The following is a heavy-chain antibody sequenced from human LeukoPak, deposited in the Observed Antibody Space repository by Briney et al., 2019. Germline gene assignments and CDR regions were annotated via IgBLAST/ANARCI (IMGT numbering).Heavy chain of an antibody. D-gene: IGHD2-15*01. V-gene: IGHV3-53*01. CDR2: IYSGGFT. CDR1: GFTVSSSH. CDR3: ARAHCSGGSCLPGGQYFHYMDV. Sequence: QAGGSLRLSCAASGFTVSSSHMSWVRQAPGQGLEWVSVIYSGGFTYYADSVKGRFTISRDNSKNTLYLQMNSLRAEDTAVYYCARAHCSGGSCLPGGQYFHYMDVWGKGTTVTVSS. J-gene: IGHJ6*03.